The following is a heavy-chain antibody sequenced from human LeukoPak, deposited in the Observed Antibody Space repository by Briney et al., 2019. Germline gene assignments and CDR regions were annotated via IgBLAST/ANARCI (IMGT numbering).Heavy chain of an antibody. CDR1: GFIFNNYD. J-gene: IGHJ6*03. CDR3: AKTRTIFGVVGYLDV. Sequence: GGSLRLSCEASGFIFNNYDMHWVRQAPGKGLEWVAFIRYDGSNKYYADSVKGRFTISRDNSKNTLDLQMNSLRGEDTAVYYCAKTRTIFGVVGYLDVWGKGTTVTVSS. D-gene: IGHD3-3*01. V-gene: IGHV3-30*02. CDR2: IRYDGSNK.